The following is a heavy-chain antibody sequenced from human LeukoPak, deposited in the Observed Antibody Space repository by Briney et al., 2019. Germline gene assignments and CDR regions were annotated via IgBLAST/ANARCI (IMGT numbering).Heavy chain of an antibody. CDR3: TTYPGIDY. V-gene: IGHV3-15*01. D-gene: IGHD1-14*01. J-gene: IGHJ4*02. CDR1: GITFSDAW. CDR2: IKSKGSGGTT. Sequence: KTGGSLRLSCAVSGITFSDAWMSWVRQAPGKGLEWVGRIKSKGSGGTTEYAAPVKGRFTISRDDSKNTVYLQMDSLETEDTAVYYCTTYPGIDYWGQGTLVTVSS.